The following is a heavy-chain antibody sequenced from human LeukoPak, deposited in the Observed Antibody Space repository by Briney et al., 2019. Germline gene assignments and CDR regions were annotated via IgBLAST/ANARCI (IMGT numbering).Heavy chain of an antibody. J-gene: IGHJ5*02. CDR1: GGSISSSSYY. CDR2: IYYSGST. D-gene: IGHD3-3*01. V-gene: IGHV4-39*01. Sequence: SETLSLTCTVSGGSISSSSYYWGWIRQPPGKGLEWIGSIYYSGSTYYNPSLKSRVTISVDTSKNQFSLKLSSVTAADTAVYYCAGVVLEWLFGGGWFDPWGQGTLVTVSS. CDR3: AGVVLEWLFGGGWFDP.